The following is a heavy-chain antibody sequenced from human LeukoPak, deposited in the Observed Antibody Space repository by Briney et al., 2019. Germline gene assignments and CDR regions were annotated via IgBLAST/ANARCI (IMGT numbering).Heavy chain of an antibody. V-gene: IGHV3-21*05. CDR2: VSATGRDT. D-gene: IGHD3-10*01. CDR3: ARQTGGCYFDS. Sequence: GGSLRLSCAASGFTFNTYTLSWVRQAPGKGLEWVSYVSATGRDTYYADSIKGRFTISRDNAKNSLYLQMSSLRAEDTAVYYCARQTGGCYFDSWGQGILVTVSS. CDR1: GFTFNTYT. J-gene: IGHJ4*02.